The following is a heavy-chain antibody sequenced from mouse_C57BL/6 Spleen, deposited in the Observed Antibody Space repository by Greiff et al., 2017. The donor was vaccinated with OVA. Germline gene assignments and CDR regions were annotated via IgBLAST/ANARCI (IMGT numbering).Heavy chain of an antibody. CDR2: IHPNSGST. J-gene: IGHJ2*01. V-gene: IGHV1-64*01. CDR1: GYTFTSYW. CDR3: ARSGTGEGFDY. Sequence: QVQLQQPGAELVKPGASVKLSCKASGYTFTSYWMHWVKQRPGQGLEWIGMIHPNSGSTNYNEKFKSKATLTVDKSSSTAYMQLSSLTSEDAAVYYCARSGTGEGFDYWGQGTTLTVSS. D-gene: IGHD3-2*02.